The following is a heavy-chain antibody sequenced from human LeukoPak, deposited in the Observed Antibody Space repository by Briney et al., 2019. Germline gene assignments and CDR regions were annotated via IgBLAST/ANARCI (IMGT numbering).Heavy chain of an antibody. V-gene: IGHV1-2*02. J-gene: IGHJ3*02. CDR3: ARDQKSSDAFDI. CDR2: TNPNSGGT. CDR1: GYTFTSYG. Sequence: APVKVSCKASGYTFTSYGISWVRQAPGQGLEWMGWTNPNSGGTNYAQKFQGRVTMTRDTSISTAYMELSRLRSDDTAVYYCARDQKSSDAFDIWGQGTMVTVSS.